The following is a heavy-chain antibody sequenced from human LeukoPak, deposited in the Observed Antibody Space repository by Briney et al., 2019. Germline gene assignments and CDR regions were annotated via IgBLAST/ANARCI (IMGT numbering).Heavy chain of an antibody. D-gene: IGHD6-13*01. J-gene: IGHJ4*02. CDR2: ISGSGGNT. CDR1: GFTFSSYA. CDR3: AKRAPPSRSYSSWWDY. V-gene: IGHV3-23*01. Sequence: LSGGSLRLSCAASGFTFSSYAMSWVRQAPGKGLQWVSAISGSGGNTYYADSVKGRFTISRDNSKNTLFLQMNSLRAEDTAVYYCAKRAPPSRSYSSWWDYWGQGTLVTVSS.